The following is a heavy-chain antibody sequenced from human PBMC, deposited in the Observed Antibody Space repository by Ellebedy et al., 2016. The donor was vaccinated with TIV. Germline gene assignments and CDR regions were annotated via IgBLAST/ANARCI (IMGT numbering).Heavy chain of an antibody. CDR2: IRPDGSQK. J-gene: IGHJ3*02. CDR3: VGNQGAI. CDR1: GLTFNNYW. Sequence: PGGSLRLSCTASGLTFNNYWMTWVRQAPGKGLEWVATIRPDGSQKYYVDSVKGRFTISRDNTKNSVYLQMSSLRGEDTAVYYCVGNQGAIWGQGTLVTVSS. V-gene: IGHV3-7*03.